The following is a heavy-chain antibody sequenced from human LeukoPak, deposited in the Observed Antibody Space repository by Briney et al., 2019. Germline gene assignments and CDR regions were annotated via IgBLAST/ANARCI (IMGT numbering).Heavy chain of an antibody. CDR2: IYSGGST. CDR1: GFAVSSNY. D-gene: IGHD2-2*01. CDR3: ARSRPGVVIPTSFDY. V-gene: IGHV3-53*01. J-gene: IGHJ4*02. Sequence: GGSLRLSCAASGFAVSSNYMSWVRQAPGKGLEWVSVIYSGGSTYYADSVEGRFTISRDNSKNTVYLQMNSLRAEDTAVYYCARSRPGVVIPTSFDYWGQGTLVTVSS.